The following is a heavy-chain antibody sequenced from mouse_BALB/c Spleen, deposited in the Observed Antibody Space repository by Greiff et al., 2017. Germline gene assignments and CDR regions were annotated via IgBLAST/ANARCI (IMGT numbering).Heavy chain of an antibody. J-gene: IGHJ4*01. Sequence: QVQLQQSGAELARPGASVKLSCKASGYTFTSYWMQWVKQRPGQGLEWIGAIYPGDGDTRYTQKFKGKATLTADKSSSTAYMQLSSLASEDSAVYYCARVYYGNYVGAMDYWGQGTSVTVSS. D-gene: IGHD2-1*01. CDR2: IYPGDGDT. CDR1: GYTFTSYW. CDR3: ARVYYGNYVGAMDY. V-gene: IGHV1-87*01.